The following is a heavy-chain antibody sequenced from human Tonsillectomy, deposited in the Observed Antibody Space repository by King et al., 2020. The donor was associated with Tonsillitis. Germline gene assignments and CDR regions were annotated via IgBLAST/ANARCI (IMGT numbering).Heavy chain of an antibody. V-gene: IGHV4-59*01. CDR3: ATSDTYGRWYFDR. Sequence: VQLQESGPGLVKPSETLSLTCTVSGGSINSYYCSWIRQPPGKGLEWIGYIYYSGSTNYNPSLKSRVTMSVDTSKNQFSLRVTSVTAADTAVYYCATSDTYGRWYFDRWGRGTLVTVSS. D-gene: IGHD5-18*01. J-gene: IGHJ2*01. CDR1: GGSINSYY. CDR2: IYYSGST.